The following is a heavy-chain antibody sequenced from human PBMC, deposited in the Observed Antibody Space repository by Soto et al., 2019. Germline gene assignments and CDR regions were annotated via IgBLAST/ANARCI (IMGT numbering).Heavy chain of an antibody. CDR3: ARDRPYGDPTWFDP. J-gene: IGHJ5*02. D-gene: IGHD4-17*01. CDR2: MSYDGART. V-gene: IGHV3-30-3*01. CDR1: GFTFTSFT. Sequence: QVQLVESGGGVVQPGGSLSLSCAASGFTFTSFTMHWVRQAPGKGLECIAVMSYDGARTDYADAVKGRFTISRDTSKNTLYLQMHNMRPDDTAMYYCARDRPYGDPTWFDPWGQGTLVPVSS.